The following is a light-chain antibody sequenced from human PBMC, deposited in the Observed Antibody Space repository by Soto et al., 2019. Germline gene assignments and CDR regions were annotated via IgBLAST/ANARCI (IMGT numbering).Light chain of an antibody. CDR2: KAS. J-gene: IGKJ4*01. Sequence: DIQMTQSPSTLSASVGDRVTITCRASQSISSWLAWYQQKPGKAPNLLIYKASSLESGVPARFSGSGSGTDFTLSISSLEPEDFAVYYCQQRSDWPLTFGGGTKVEIK. V-gene: IGKV1-5*03. CDR3: QQRSDWPLT. CDR1: QSISSW.